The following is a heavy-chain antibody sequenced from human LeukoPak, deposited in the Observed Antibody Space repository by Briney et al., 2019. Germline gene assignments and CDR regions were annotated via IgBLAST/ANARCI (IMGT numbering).Heavy chain of an antibody. CDR3: ARDSSGWYYYYYYMDV. V-gene: IGHV3-64*01. CDR2: ISSNGGST. J-gene: IGHJ6*03. Sequence: AGSLTLSCAASGFTFSSYAMHWVRQAPGKGLEYVSAISSNGGSTYYANSVKGRFTISRDNSKNTLYLQMGSLSAEDMAVYYCARDSSGWYYYYYYMDVWGKGTTVTVSS. CDR1: GFTFSSYA. D-gene: IGHD6-19*01.